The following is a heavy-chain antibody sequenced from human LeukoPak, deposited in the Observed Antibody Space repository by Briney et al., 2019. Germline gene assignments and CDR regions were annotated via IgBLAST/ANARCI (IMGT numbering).Heavy chain of an antibody. V-gene: IGHV3-23*01. Sequence: GGSLRLSCAASGFTFSSYAMSWVRQAPGKGLEWVSAISGSGGSTYYADSVKGRFTISRDNSKNTLYLQMNSLRAEDTAVYYCAKDLSHPWIVVVPAASDYWGQGTLVTVSS. D-gene: IGHD2-2*01. CDR3: AKDLSHPWIVVVPAASDY. J-gene: IGHJ4*02. CDR2: ISGSGGST. CDR1: GFTFSSYA.